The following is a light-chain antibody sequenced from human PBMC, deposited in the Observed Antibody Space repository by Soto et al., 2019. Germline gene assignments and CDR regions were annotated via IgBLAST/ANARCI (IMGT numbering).Light chain of an antibody. CDR1: QTVNSSY. Sequence: EIVLTQSPGTLSLSPGERATLSCRASQTVNSSYLAWYQRKPGQAPRLLIYHASSRATGVPNRFSGSWSWADFTLTISILDPDYFAFYYCQQYGSSITFGGGTKVEIK. CDR2: HAS. J-gene: IGKJ4*01. CDR3: QQYGSSIT. V-gene: IGKV3-20*01.